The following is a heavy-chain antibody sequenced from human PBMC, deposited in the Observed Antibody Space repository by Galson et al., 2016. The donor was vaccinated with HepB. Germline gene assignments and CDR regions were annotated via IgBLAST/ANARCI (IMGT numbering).Heavy chain of an antibody. CDR3: ARFVVRGIVVVPAALPPDAFDI. CDR1: GGSISSSNW. Sequence: SETLSLTCAVSGGSISSSNWWSWVRQPPGKGLEWIGEIYHSGSTNYNPSLKSRVTISVDKSKNQFSLKLISVTAADTAVYYCARFVVRGIVVVPAALPPDAFDIWGQGTMVTVSS. V-gene: IGHV4-4*02. D-gene: IGHD2-2*01. J-gene: IGHJ3*02. CDR2: IYHSGST.